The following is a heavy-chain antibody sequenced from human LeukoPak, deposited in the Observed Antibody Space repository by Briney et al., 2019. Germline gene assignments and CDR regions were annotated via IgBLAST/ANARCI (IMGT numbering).Heavy chain of an antibody. CDR2: INPNSGGT. D-gene: IGHD2-2*01. V-gene: IGHV1-2*02. CDR1: GYTFTGYY. CDR3: ARDIGYCSSTSCQTDY. J-gene: IGHJ4*02. Sequence: GASVKVSCKASGYTFTGYYMHWVRQASGQGLEWMGWINPNSGGTNYAQKFQGRVTMTRDTSISTAYMELSRLRSDDTAVYYCARDIGYCSSTSCQTDYWGQGTLVTVSS.